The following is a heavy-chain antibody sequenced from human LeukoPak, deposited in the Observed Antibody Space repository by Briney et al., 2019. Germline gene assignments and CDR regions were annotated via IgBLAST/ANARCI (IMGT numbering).Heavy chain of an antibody. V-gene: IGHV5-51*01. CDR2: IYPGDSDT. Sequence: GESLKISCKGSGYSFANYWIGWVRQMPGKGLEWMGIIYPGDSDTRYSPSFQGQVTISADKSISTAYLQWSSLKASDTAMYYCASASSGYSYGTYYMDVWGKGTTVTVSS. J-gene: IGHJ6*03. D-gene: IGHD5-18*01. CDR3: ASASSGYSYGTYYMDV. CDR1: GYSFANYW.